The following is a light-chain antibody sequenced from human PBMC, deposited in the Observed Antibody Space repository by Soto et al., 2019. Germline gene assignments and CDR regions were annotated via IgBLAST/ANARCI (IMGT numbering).Light chain of an antibody. J-gene: IGKJ2*01. Sequence: EIVLTQSPGPLSLSPWERATLSCRARQSLTSSYLAWYQQKPGQAPRLLIYVASTRATGIPDRFSGSGSGTDFTLTISRLEHEDFAVYYCEQYGASPYTFVQGTKMEI. CDR3: EQYGASPYT. CDR2: VAS. V-gene: IGKV3-20*01. CDR1: QSLTSSY.